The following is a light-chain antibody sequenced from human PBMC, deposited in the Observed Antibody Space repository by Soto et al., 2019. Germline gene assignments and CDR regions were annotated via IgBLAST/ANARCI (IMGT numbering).Light chain of an antibody. J-gene: IGKJ4*01. CDR3: QQYYSIPLT. CDR2: WAS. Sequence: DIVMTQSPDSLAVSLGERATINCKSSQSVLYSSNNKNNLAGYQRNHGQPPTRLIYWASTRESGVPDRFSGSGSGTNFTLTISSLQAEDVAVYYCQQYYSIPLTFGGGTKVEIK. V-gene: IGKV4-1*01. CDR1: QSVLYSSNNKNN.